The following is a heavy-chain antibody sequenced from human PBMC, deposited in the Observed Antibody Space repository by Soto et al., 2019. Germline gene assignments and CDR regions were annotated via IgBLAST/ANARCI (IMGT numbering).Heavy chain of an antibody. CDR2: IWYDGSNK. CDR1: GFTFNEYG. CDR3: ARWGCSGSNCNLNQRSFDL. V-gene: IGHV3-33*03. Sequence: QVHLVESGGGVVQPGRSLRLSCAASGFTFNEYGMHWVRQAPGKGLEWVAVIWYDGSNKYYADSVKGRFTFSSDNSKNTMSLQMNSLRVEDTAVYYCARWGCSGSNCNLNQRSFDLWGQGTLVTVSS. J-gene: IGHJ4*02. D-gene: IGHD2-15*01.